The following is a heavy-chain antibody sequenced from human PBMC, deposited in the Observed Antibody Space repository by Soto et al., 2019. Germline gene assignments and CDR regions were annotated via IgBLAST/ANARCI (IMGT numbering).Heavy chain of an antibody. CDR2: IRSKAYGGTT. CDR3: TSVDTAMVFWSH. D-gene: IGHD5-18*01. Sequence: GWSLRLSCTASGFTFGDYAMSWFRQAPGKGLEWVGFIRSKAYGGTTEYAASVKGRFTISRDDSKSIAYLQMNSLKTEDTAVYYCTSVDTAMVFWSHWGQGTLVTVSS. J-gene: IGHJ4*02. CDR1: GFTFGDYA. V-gene: IGHV3-49*03.